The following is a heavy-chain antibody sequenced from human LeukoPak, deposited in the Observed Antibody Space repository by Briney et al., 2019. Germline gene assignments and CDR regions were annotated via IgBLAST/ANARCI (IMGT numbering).Heavy chain of an antibody. CDR2: IKGGGGDP. Sequence: GGSLRLSCAASGFTFSTYAMGWVRQAPGKGQEWVSSIKGGGGDPLYADSVKGRFTISRDNSKNTLFLQLNGLRAEDTAVYYCAKGGHDFSPFYWWGQGTLVTVSS. J-gene: IGHJ4*02. CDR3: AKGGHDFSPFYW. V-gene: IGHV3-23*01. D-gene: IGHD4-11*01. CDR1: GFTFSTYA.